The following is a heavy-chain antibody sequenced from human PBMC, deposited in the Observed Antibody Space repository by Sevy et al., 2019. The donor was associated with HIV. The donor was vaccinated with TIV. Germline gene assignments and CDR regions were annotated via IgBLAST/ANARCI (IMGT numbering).Heavy chain of an antibody. D-gene: IGHD2-15*01. CDR3: VGCGDKLLSNYFDP. J-gene: IGHJ5*02. V-gene: IGHV3-11*01. CDR1: GLTFKDYY. CDR2: ISSSGNTI. Sequence: GGSLRLSCVASGLTFKDYYMSWIRQAPGKGPEWISYISSSGNTIFYADSVKGRFTISRDNAENSLYLQMNNVRVEDTAMYYCVGCGDKLLSNYFDPWGQGTLVTVSS.